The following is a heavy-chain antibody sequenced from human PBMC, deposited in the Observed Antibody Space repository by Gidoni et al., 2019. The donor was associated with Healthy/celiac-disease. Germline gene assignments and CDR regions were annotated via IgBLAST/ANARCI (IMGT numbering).Heavy chain of an antibody. D-gene: IGHD6-13*01. CDR1: GGSFSGYY. CDR2: INHSGST. J-gene: IGHJ5*02. CDR3: ARRGPYSSRRVWFDP. Sequence: QVQLQQWGAGLLKPSETLSLTCAVYGGSFSGYYWSWIRQPPGKGLEWIGEINHSGSTNYNPSLKSRVTISVDTSKNQFSLKLSSVTAADTAVYYCARRGPYSSRRVWFDPWGQGTLVTVSS. V-gene: IGHV4-34*01.